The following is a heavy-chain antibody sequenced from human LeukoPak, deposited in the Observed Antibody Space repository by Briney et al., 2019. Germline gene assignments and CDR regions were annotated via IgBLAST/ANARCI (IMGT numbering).Heavy chain of an antibody. D-gene: IGHD5-18*01. J-gene: IGHJ4*02. V-gene: IGHV4-39*07. CDR3: ARGNWIQLSVESSFWARQLGPKYFDY. CDR1: GGSISSGGYY. CDR2: INHSGST. Sequence: SETLSLTCTVSGGSISSGGYYWSWIRQPPGKGLEWIGEINHSGSTNYNPSLKSRVTISVDTSKNQFSLKLSSVTAADTAVYYCARGNWIQLSVESSFWARQLGPKYFDYWGQGTLVTVSS.